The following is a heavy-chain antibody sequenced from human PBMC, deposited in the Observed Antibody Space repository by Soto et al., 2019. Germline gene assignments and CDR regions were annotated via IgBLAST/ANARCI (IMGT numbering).Heavy chain of an antibody. J-gene: IGHJ5*02. V-gene: IGHV1-3*04. D-gene: IGHD3-10*01. Sequence: SVKVSCKASGFTFSHHSIHWVRPAPGQRLEWMGWINSDTGYTKYSQKFQARLTITWDSSAKTAYMELSSLQSEDTAVYYGVRGKEAGVWFDPWGQGTLVTVSS. CDR3: VRGKEAGVWFDP. CDR1: GFTFSHHS. CDR2: INSDTGYT.